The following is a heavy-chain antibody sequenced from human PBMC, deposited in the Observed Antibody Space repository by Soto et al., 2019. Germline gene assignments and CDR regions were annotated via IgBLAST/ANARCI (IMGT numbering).Heavy chain of an antibody. J-gene: IGHJ4*02. Sequence: PGGSLRLSCAASGFTFSSYWMSWVRQAPGKGLEWVANIKQDGSEKYYVDSVKGRFTISRDNAKNSLYLQMNSLRAEDTAVYYCARDGVYDILTGYTYYFDYWGQGTLVTVS. CDR1: GFTFSSYW. CDR2: IKQDGSEK. V-gene: IGHV3-7*01. D-gene: IGHD3-9*01. CDR3: ARDGVYDILTGYTYYFDY.